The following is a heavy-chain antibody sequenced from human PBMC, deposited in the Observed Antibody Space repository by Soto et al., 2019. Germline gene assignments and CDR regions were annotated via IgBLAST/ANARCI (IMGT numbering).Heavy chain of an antibody. D-gene: IGHD1-20*01. V-gene: IGHV1-18*04. J-gene: IGHJ4*02. CDR2: ISPDNDNT. CDR3: ARTFGYNWNPGEY. CDR1: GYIFTSYG. Sequence: QVQLVQSGAEVKKPGASVKVSCKASGYIFTSYGISWVRQAPGQGLEWMGWISPDNDNTNYAQNRQGRVTMTTDTSTSTAYMELRSLRSDDTAVYYCARTFGYNWNPGEYWGQGSLVIVSS.